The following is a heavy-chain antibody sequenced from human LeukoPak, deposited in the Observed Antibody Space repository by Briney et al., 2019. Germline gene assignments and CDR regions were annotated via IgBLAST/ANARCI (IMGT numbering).Heavy chain of an antibody. V-gene: IGHV1-18*01. CDR2: ISAYNGNT. CDR3: ARVTDYYGSGKQYYFDY. CDR1: GGTFSSYA. D-gene: IGHD3-10*01. J-gene: IGHJ4*02. Sequence: ASVKVSCKASGGTFSSYAISWVRQAPGQGLEWMGWISAYNGNTNYAQKLQGRVTMTTDTSTSTAYMELRSLRSDDTAVYYCARVTDYYGSGKQYYFDYWGQGTLVTVSS.